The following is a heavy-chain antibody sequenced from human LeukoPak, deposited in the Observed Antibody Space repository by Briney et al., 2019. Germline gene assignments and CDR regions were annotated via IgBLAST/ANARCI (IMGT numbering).Heavy chain of an antibody. CDR3: ARDDPYGDYIDY. V-gene: IGHV3-30*04. CDR2: ISYDGSNK. J-gene: IGHJ4*02. Sequence: GGSLRLSCAASGFTLSSYAMHWVRQAPGKGLEWVAVISYDGSNKYYADSVKGRFTISRDNSKNTLYLQMNSLRAEDTAVYYCARDDPYGDYIDYWGQGTLVTVSS. CDR1: GFTLSSYA. D-gene: IGHD4-17*01.